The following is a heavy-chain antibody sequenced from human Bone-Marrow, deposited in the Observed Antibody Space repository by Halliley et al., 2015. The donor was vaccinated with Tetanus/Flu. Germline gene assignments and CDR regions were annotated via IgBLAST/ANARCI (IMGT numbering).Heavy chain of an antibody. J-gene: IGHJ5*02. CDR2: MYHSGTT. V-gene: IGHV4-38-2*01. CDR1: GYSINTGYY. D-gene: IGHD2-21*02. CDR3: ARIFADSLDH. Sequence: TLSLTCDVSGYSINTGYYSGWVRQPPGKGLEWIGSMYHSGTTYYNPSLKSRVTMSVDTSKNKFSLILTSVTTADTAVYYCARIFADSLDHWGQGSLVAVSS.